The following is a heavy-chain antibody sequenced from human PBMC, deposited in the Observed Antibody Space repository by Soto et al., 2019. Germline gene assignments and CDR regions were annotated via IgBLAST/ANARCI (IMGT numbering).Heavy chain of an antibody. V-gene: IGHV1-69*02. CDR1: GGTFSTYS. CDR2: IIPMLGIA. CDR3: TIGSWSGEVFDI. Sequence: QVQLVQSGAEVKKPGSAVKVSCKDSGGTFSTYSMFWVRQAPGQGLEWMGRIIPMLGIANYAQKVQGRVTITADKSTGTAYMELSSLRSEDTALYYCTIGSWSGEVFDIWGQGTMVTVSS. D-gene: IGHD2-21*01. J-gene: IGHJ3*02.